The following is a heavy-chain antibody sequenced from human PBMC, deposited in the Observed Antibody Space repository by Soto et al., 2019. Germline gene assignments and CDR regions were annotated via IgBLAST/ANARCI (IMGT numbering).Heavy chain of an antibody. CDR3: ARSNIVVVVAAKDWFDP. Sequence: PGXSLKISCKGSGYSFTSYWISWVRQMPGKGLEWMGRIDPSDSYTNYSPSFQGHVTISADKSISTAYLQWSSLKASDTAMYYCARSNIVVVVAAKDWFDPWGQGTLVTVSS. CDR1: GYSFTSYW. D-gene: IGHD2-15*01. V-gene: IGHV5-10-1*01. J-gene: IGHJ5*02. CDR2: IDPSDSYT.